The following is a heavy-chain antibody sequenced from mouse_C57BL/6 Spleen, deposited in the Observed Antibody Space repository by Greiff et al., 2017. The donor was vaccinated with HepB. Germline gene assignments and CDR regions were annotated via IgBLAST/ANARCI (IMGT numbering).Heavy chain of an antibody. J-gene: IGHJ3*01. CDR1: GFTFSSYA. CDR2: ISDGGSYT. CDR3: ARGGYYGPGFAY. V-gene: IGHV5-4*01. Sequence: EVHLVESGGGLVKPGGSLKLSCAASGFTFSSYAMSWVRQTPEKRLEWVATISDGGSYTYYPDNVKGRFTISRDNAKNNLYLQMSHLKFEDTAMYYCARGGYYGPGFAYWGQGTLVTVSA. D-gene: IGHD1-2*01.